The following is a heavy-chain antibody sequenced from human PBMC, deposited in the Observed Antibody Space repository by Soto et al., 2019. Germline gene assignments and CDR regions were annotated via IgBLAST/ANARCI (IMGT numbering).Heavy chain of an antibody. CDR2: ISYDGSNK. CDR1: GFTFSSYA. Sequence: QVQLVESGGGVVQPGRSLRLSCAASGFTFSSYAMHWVRQAPGKGLEWVAVISYDGSNKYYADSVKGRFTISRDNSKNTLYLQMNSRRAEDTAVYYCAREGSSGWYFGYYYGMDVWGQGTTVTVSS. D-gene: IGHD6-19*01. J-gene: IGHJ6*02. V-gene: IGHV3-30-3*01. CDR3: AREGSSGWYFGYYYGMDV.